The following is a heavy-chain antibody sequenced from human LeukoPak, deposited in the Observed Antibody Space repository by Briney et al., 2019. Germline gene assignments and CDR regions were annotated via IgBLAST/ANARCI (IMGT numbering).Heavy chain of an antibody. Sequence: GASVKVSCKASGYTFTSYDINWVRQATGQGLEWMGWMNPNSGNTGHAQKFQGRVTMTRNTSISTAYMELSSLRSEDTAVYYCARSLPTIAVAGRGNDYWGQGTLVTVSS. CDR2: MNPNSGNT. V-gene: IGHV1-8*01. D-gene: IGHD6-19*01. CDR1: GYTFTSYD. CDR3: ARSLPTIAVAGRGNDY. J-gene: IGHJ4*02.